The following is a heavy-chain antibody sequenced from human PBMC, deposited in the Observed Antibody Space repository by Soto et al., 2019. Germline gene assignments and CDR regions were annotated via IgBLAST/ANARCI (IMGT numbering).Heavy chain of an antibody. Sequence: PGGSLRLSCAASVFTFSSSSMSLVRQAPGKGLECISGISISGGSHYYADHVKGRFTISRDNSKNTLDMEMNSLRAEDTAVYYCARDRRAVDGIYYYYYRMEVWGQGTTVTVSS. J-gene: IGHJ6*01. V-gene: IGHV3-23*01. D-gene: IGHD6-19*01. CDR1: VFTFSSSS. CDR3: ARDRRAVDGIYYYYYRMEV. CDR2: ISISGGSH.